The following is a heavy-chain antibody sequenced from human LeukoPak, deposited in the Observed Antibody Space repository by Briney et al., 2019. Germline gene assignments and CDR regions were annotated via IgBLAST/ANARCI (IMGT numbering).Heavy chain of an antibody. Sequence: GGSLRLSCAASGFTFDDYAMHWVRQGPGKGLEWVSLISGDGGSTDYADSVKGRFTISRENSKNSLYLQMNSLRTEDTALYYCAKDFYGSGSDFDYWGQGTLVTVSS. CDR2: ISGDGGST. CDR3: AKDFYGSGSDFDY. D-gene: IGHD3-10*01. CDR1: GFTFDDYA. J-gene: IGHJ4*02. V-gene: IGHV3-43*02.